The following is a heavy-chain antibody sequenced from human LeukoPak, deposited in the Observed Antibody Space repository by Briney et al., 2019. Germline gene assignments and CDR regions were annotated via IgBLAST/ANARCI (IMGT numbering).Heavy chain of an antibody. Sequence: GGSLRLSCAASGFTFSSYSVNWVRQAPGKGLEWVSSISSSSSYIYYADSVKGRFTISRDNAKNSLYLQMNGPRAEDTAVYYCARVPLKMGYCSGGSCFEDYFDYWGQGTLVTVSS. CDR2: ISSSSSYI. CDR1: GFTFSSYS. V-gene: IGHV3-21*01. CDR3: ARVPLKMGYCSGGSCFEDYFDY. J-gene: IGHJ4*02. D-gene: IGHD2-15*01.